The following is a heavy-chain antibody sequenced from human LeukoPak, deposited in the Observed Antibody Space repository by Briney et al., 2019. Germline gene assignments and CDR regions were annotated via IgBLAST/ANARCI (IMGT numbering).Heavy chain of an antibody. J-gene: IGHJ5*02. D-gene: IGHD3-9*01. V-gene: IGHV3-21*04. Sequence: GGSLRLSCAASGFTFSSYSMNWVRQAPGKGLEWVSSISSSSSYIYYADSVKGRFTISRDNAKNSLYLQMNSLRAEDTAMYYCARASILTGYFDPWGQGTLVTVSS. CDR2: ISSSSSYI. CDR3: ARASILTGYFDP. CDR1: GFTFSSYS.